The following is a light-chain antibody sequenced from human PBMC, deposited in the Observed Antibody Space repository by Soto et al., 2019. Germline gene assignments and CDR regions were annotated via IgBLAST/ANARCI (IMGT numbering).Light chain of an antibody. V-gene: IGKV3-20*01. Sequence: EIGLTQSPGTLFLSPGEGATLSCRASQSVSTNFFAWYQQKPGQAPRLLIYGASTRATGIPDRFSGSGSGTDFTLTISRLEPEDFAVYYCQQYGRTSWTFGQGTKVDIK. J-gene: IGKJ1*01. CDR2: GAS. CDR3: QQYGRTSWT. CDR1: QSVSTNF.